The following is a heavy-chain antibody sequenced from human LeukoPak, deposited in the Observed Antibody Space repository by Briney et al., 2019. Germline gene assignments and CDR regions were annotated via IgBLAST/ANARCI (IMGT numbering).Heavy chain of an antibody. CDR1: GGSISDSY. D-gene: IGHD3-3*01. V-gene: IGHV4-59*13. CDR3: ARGQEWSPTT. J-gene: IGHJ4*02. CDR2: IYNTART. Sequence: SEILSLTCTVSGGSISDSYCTWFRQPPGKGLEWIGYIYNTARTDYNPSLKSRLTMSVDTSENNKKQFSLNLRSVTAADTAVYYCARGQEWSPTTWGQGTLV.